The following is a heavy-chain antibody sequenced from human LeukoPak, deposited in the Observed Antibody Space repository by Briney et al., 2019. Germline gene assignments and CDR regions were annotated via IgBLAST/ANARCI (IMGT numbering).Heavy chain of an antibody. V-gene: IGHV3-48*03. CDR2: ISSSGSTI. J-gene: IGHJ6*04. CDR1: GFTFSSYE. CDR3: ARGGPAYYDILTGYYPYGMDV. D-gene: IGHD3-9*01. Sequence: GGSLRLSCAASGFTFSSYEMNWVRQAPGKGLEWVSYISSSGSTIYYADSVKGRFTISRDNAKNSLYLQMNSLGAEDTAVYYCARGGPAYYDILTGYYPYGMDVWGKGTTVTVSS.